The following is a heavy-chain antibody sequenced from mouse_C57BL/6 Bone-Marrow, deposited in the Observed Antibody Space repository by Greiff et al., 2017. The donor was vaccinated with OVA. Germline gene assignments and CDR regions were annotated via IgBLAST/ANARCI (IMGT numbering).Heavy chain of an antibody. CDR1: GYTFTDYY. CDR3: ARWDTTGVENYYAMDY. CDR2: IGPGSGST. J-gene: IGHJ4*01. D-gene: IGHD1-1*01. V-gene: IGHV1-77*01. Sequence: VQGVESGAELVKPGASVKISCKASGYTFTDYYIHWVKQRPGQGLEWIGKIGPGSGSTYYNEKFKGKATLTADKSSSTAYMQLSSLTSEDSAVYFCARWDTTGVENYYAMDYWGQGTSVTVSS.